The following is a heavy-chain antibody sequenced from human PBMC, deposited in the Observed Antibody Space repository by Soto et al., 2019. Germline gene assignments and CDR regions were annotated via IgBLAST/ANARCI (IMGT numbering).Heavy chain of an antibody. D-gene: IGHD3-3*02. CDR3: TTHLWKFFPLDY. V-gene: IGHV3-15*01. CDR2: IKSRADVGTT. CDR1: GFSFSNAW. Sequence: EVQLVESGGDFVKPGGSLRVSCAVSGFSFSNAWMSWVRQAPGKGLEWVGRIKSRADVGTTDYTAPVKGRFTISIDDSKNTVFLQMISLKTEDTAVYYCTTHLWKFFPLDYWGQGTLVTVSS. J-gene: IGHJ4*02.